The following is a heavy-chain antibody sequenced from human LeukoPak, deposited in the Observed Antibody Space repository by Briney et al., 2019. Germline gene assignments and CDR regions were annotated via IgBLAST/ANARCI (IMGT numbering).Heavy chain of an antibody. V-gene: IGHV3-30*18. CDR2: ISYDGSNK. CDR1: GFTFSSYG. Sequence: PGGSLRLSCAASGFTFSSYGIHWVRQAPGKGLEWVAVISYDGSNKYYVDSVKGRFTISRDNSKNTLDLQMNSLRAEDTAVYYCAKSASSYCSSTSCLKYYFDYWGQGTLVTVSS. J-gene: IGHJ4*02. CDR3: AKSASSYCSSTSCLKYYFDY. D-gene: IGHD2-2*01.